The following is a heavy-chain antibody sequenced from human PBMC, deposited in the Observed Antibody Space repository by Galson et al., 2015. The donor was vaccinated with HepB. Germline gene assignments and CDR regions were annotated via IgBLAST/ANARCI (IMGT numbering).Heavy chain of an antibody. CDR3: AREWKEVAGAPSYSYYSYMDV. D-gene: IGHD6-19*01. V-gene: IGHV1-69*08. CDR1: GGSFTTHP. J-gene: IGHJ6*03. Sequence: SVKVSCKASGGSFTTHPINWVRQARGQGLEWMGRIIPIVGTTNYTQKFQGRVTITADKSTGTAYMELSSLRFADTAVYYCAREWKEVAGAPSYSYYSYMDVWGKGTTVIVSS. CDR2: IIPIVGTT.